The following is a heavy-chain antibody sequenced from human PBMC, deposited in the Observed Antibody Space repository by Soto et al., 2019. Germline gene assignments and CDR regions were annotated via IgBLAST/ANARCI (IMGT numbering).Heavy chain of an antibody. V-gene: IGHV3-33*01. CDR2: IWYDGSNK. CDR1: GFTFSSYG. CDR3: ARQARGSEQSTLYYYYGMDV. D-gene: IGHD3-10*01. Sequence: GGSLRLSCAASGFTFSSYGMHWVRQAPGKGLEWVAVIWYDGSNKYYADSVKGRFTISRDNSKNTLYLQMNSLRAEDTAVYYCARQARGSEQSTLYYYYGMDVWGQGTTVTVSS. J-gene: IGHJ6*02.